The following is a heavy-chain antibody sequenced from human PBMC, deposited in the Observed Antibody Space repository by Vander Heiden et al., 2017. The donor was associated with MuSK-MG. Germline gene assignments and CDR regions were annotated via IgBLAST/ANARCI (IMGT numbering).Heavy chain of an antibody. J-gene: IGHJ4*02. CDR2: ISGSGGST. CDR1: GFTFSSYA. Sequence: EVQLLESGGGLVQPGGSLRLSGAASGFTFSSYAMSWVRQAPGKGLEWVSAISGSGGSTYYADSVKGRFTISRDNSKNTLYLQMNSLRAEDTAVYYCAKDPAYYYGSGSEFDYWGQGTLVTVSS. V-gene: IGHV3-23*01. CDR3: AKDPAYYYGSGSEFDY. D-gene: IGHD3-10*01.